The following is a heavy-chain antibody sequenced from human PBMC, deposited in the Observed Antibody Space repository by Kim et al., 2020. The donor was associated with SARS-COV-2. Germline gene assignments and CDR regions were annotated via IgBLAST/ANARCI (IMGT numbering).Heavy chain of an antibody. CDR1: GFTFSSYG. CDR3: AKDQGAVAGLYYYYYGMDV. Sequence: GGSLRLSCAASGFTFSSYGMHWVRQAPGKGLEWVAVISYDGSNKYYADSVKGRFTISRDNSKNTLYLQMNSLRAEDTAVYYCAKDQGAVAGLYYYYYGMDVWGQGTTVTVSS. CDR2: ISYDGSNK. V-gene: IGHV3-30*18. J-gene: IGHJ6*02. D-gene: IGHD6-19*01.